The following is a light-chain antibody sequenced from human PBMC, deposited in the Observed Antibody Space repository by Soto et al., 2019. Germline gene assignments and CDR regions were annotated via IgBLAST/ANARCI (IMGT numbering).Light chain of an antibody. J-gene: IGLJ2*01. CDR2: EVS. CDR1: SSDVGGYNY. CDR3: SSYAGSNNHVV. Sequence: QSALTQPPSASGSPGQSVTISCTGTSSDVGGYNYVSWYQQHPGKAPKLMIYEVSKRPSGVPDRFSGSKSGNTASLTVSGLQAEDEADYDCSSYAGSNNHVVFGGGTQLTVL. V-gene: IGLV2-8*01.